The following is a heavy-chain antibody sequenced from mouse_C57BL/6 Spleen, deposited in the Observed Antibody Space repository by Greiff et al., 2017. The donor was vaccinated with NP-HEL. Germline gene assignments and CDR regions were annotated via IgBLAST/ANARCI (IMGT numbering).Heavy chain of an antibody. CDR2: IYPGDGDT. V-gene: IGHV1-82*01. CDR1: GYAFSSSW. D-gene: IGHD3-3*01. CDR3: AREGTGFDY. J-gene: IGHJ2*01. Sequence: QVQLKESGPELVKPGASVKISCKASGYAFSSSWMNWVKQRPGKGLEWIGRIYPGDGDTNYNGKFKGKATLTADKSSSTAYMQLSSLTSEDSAVYFCAREGTGFDYWGQGTTLTVSS.